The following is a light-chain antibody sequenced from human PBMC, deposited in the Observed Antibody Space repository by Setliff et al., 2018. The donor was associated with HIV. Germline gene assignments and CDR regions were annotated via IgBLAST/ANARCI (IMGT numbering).Light chain of an antibody. Sequence: NFMLTQPHSVSESPGKTVTISCTRSSGSIASTYVQWYQQRPGTSPTTVIYEDNQRPSGVPDRFSGSIDSSSNSASLTISGLKTEDEADYYCQSSKVFGGGTKVTVL. J-gene: IGLJ2*01. CDR3: QSSKV. CDR2: EDN. CDR1: SGSIASTY. V-gene: IGLV6-57*01.